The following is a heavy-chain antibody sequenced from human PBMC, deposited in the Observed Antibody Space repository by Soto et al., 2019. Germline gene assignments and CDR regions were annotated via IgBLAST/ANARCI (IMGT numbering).Heavy chain of an antibody. J-gene: IGHJ6*02. V-gene: IGHV3-7*03. CDR2: IKQDGSEK. CDR1: GFTFSSYW. D-gene: IGHD2-2*01. Sequence: GGSRRLSCAASGFTFSSYWRIWVRQAPGKGLEWVANIKQDGSEKYYVDSVKGRFTISRDNAKNSLYLQMNSLRAEDTAVYYCARGDIVVVPASRPGYYYYGMDVWGQGTTVTV. CDR3: ARGDIVVVPASRPGYYYYGMDV.